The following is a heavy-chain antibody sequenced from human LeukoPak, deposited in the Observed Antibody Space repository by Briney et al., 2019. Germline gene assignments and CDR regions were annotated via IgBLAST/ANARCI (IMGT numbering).Heavy chain of an antibody. Sequence: ASVKVSCKASGYTFTGYYMHWVRQAPGQGLEWMGGIIPIFGTANYAQKFQGRVTITTDESTSTAYMELSSLRSEDTAVYYCARDYGFGESNYFDYWGQGTLVTVSS. CDR1: GYTFTGYY. CDR3: ARDYGFGESNYFDY. D-gene: IGHD3-10*01. V-gene: IGHV1-69*05. CDR2: IIPIFGTA. J-gene: IGHJ4*02.